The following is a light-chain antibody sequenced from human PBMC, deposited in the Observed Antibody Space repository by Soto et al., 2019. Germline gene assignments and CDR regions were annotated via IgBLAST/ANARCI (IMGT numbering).Light chain of an antibody. J-gene: IGLJ1*01. CDR2: EAR. V-gene: IGLV2-18*01. CDR1: STDFVTYNR. Sequence: QSVLTQPPSVSGSPGQSVTISCTGTSTDFVTYNRFSWYQQPPGTAPKLIIYEARNRPSGDPASFSGSKPGNTASLTISGLQAADEADYYCSLYTSENTYVFGTGTKLTVL. CDR3: SLYTSENTYV.